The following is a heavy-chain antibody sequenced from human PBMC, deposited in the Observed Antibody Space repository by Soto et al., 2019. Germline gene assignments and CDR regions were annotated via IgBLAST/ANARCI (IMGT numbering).Heavy chain of an antibody. CDR3: TTIIGHSAAGGS. J-gene: IGHJ5*01. CDR2: LKSKYVGGTT. CDR1: GFIFANAW. Sequence: PGGSLSLSCAGSGFIFANAWMNWVRQAPGKGLEWVGRLKSKYVGGTTDYGAPVKGRFTISRDDSKNTLYLQMDSLRIEDTAIYYCTTIIGHSAAGGSWGHGTLVPVSS. D-gene: IGHD6-13*01. V-gene: IGHV3-15*07.